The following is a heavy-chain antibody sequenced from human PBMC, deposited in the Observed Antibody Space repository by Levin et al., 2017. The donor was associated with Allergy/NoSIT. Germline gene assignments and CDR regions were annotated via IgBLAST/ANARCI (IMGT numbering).Heavy chain of an antibody. CDR1: GFTFSSYA. V-gene: IGHV3-23*01. CDR3: AKDLRKYSSGWYFDY. J-gene: IGHJ4*02. CDR2: ISGSGGST. Sequence: GGSLRLSCAASGFTFSSYAMSWVRQAPGKGLEWVSAISGSGGSTYYADSVKGRFTISRDNSKNTLYLQMNSLRAEDTAVYYCAKDLRKYSSGWYFDYWGQGTLVTVSS. D-gene: IGHD6-19*01.